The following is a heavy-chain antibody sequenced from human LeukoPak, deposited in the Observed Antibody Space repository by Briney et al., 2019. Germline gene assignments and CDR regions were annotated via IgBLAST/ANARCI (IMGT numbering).Heavy chain of an antibody. CDR1: GFTVSSNY. V-gene: IGHV3-48*01. CDR2: ISSSSSTI. D-gene: IGHD2-2*02. CDR3: ASLGPAAIARAP. J-gene: IGHJ5*02. Sequence: PGGSLRLSCAASGFTVSSNYISWVRQASGKGLEWVSYISSSSSTIYYADSVKGRFTISRDNAKNSLYLQMNSLRAEDTAVYYCASLGPAAIARAPWGQGTLVTVSS.